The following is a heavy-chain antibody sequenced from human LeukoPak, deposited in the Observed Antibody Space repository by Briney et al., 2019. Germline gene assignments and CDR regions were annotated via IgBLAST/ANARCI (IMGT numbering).Heavy chain of an antibody. D-gene: IGHD2-21*02. CDR1: GLTFSTSA. J-gene: IGHJ4*02. V-gene: IGHV3-23*01. Sequence: GSLRLSCAASGLTFSTSAMSWVRQAPGRGLEWVSSSSGSGGSTYYAGSVKGRFTISRDNSKNTLYLQMNSLRADDTAIYYCAKDRYVVMVTAIPEDYWGQGALVTVSS. CDR2: SSGSGGST. CDR3: AKDRYVVMVTAIPEDY.